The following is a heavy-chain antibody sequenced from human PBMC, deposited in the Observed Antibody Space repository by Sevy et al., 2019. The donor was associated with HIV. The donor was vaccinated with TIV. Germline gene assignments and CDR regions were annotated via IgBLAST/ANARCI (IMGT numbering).Heavy chain of an antibody. J-gene: IGHJ4*02. V-gene: IGHV4-31*03. D-gene: IGHD1-7*01. CDR2: IYYSGST. CDR1: GGSISSGGYY. Sequence: SETLSLTCTVSGGSISSGGYYWSWIRQHPGKGLEWIGYIYYSGSTYYYPSLKSRVTISVDTSKNQFSLKLSSVTAADTAVYYCARGRTTDFDYWGQGTLVTVSS. CDR3: ARGRTTDFDY.